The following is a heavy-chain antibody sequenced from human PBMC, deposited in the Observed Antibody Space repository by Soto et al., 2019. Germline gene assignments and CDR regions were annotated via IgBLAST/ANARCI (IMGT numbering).Heavy chain of an antibody. CDR2: INHSGST. CDR3: ASGSINDVDTAMDTYHYYYGMDV. CDR1: GGSFSGFY. Sequence: PSETLSLTCAVYGGSFSGFYWSWIRQPPGKGLEWIGEINHSGSTNYNPSLKRRVTISVDTSKNQFSLKLSSVTAPDTAVYYCASGSINDVDTAMDTYHYYYGMDVWGQGTTVTVSS. V-gene: IGHV4-34*01. J-gene: IGHJ6*02. D-gene: IGHD5-18*01.